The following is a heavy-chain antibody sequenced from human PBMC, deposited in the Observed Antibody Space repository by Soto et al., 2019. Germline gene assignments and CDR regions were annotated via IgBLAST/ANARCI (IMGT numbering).Heavy chain of an antibody. Sequence: GGSLRLSCAASRFTFSSYWMSWVRQAPGKGLEWVANIKQDGSEKYYVDSVKGRFTISRDNAKNSLYLQMNSLRAEDTAVYYCARARVSSTSWGYYYYMDVWGKGTTGTVSS. V-gene: IGHV3-7*04. CDR2: IKQDGSEK. D-gene: IGHD2-2*01. CDR1: RFTFSSYW. J-gene: IGHJ6*03. CDR3: ARARVSSTSWGYYYYMDV.